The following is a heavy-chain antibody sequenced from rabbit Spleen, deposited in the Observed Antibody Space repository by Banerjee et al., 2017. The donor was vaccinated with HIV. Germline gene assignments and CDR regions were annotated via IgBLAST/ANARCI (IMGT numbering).Heavy chain of an antibody. V-gene: IGHV1S47*01. CDR2: IEPIFGNT. CDR3: ARILVFSGSSYPYNL. D-gene: IGHD8-1*01. CDR1: GFDFSNYG. Sequence: QEQLVESGGGLVQPGESLKLSCKASGFDFSNYGVSWVRQAPGKGLEWIGYIEPIFGNTYYANWVNGRFTISSHNAQNTLYLQLSSLTAADTATYFCARILVFSGSSYPYNLWGQGTLVTVS. J-gene: IGHJ4*01.